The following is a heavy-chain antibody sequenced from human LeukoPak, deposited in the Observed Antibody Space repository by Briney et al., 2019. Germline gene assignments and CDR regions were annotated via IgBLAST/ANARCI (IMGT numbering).Heavy chain of an antibody. D-gene: IGHD5-12*01. J-gene: IGHJ6*03. V-gene: IGHV1-69*13. CDR2: IIPIFGTA. CDR1: GGTFSSYA. Sequence: ASVKVSCKASGGTFSSYAISWVRQAPGQGLEWMGGIIPIFGTANYAQKFQGRVTITADESTSTAYMELSSLRSDDTAVYYCARRSSEWLRSGHYYYYMDVWGKGTTVTVSS. CDR3: ARRSSEWLRSGHYYYYMDV.